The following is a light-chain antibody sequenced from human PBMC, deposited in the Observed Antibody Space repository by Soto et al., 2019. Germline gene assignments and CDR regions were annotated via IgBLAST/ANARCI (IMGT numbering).Light chain of an antibody. J-gene: IGLJ1*01. CDR3: SSYTSSSTLDV. CDR2: DVS. V-gene: IGLV2-14*01. CDR1: SSDVGGYNY. Sequence: QSVLTQPASVSGSPGQSITISCTGTSSDVGGYNYVSWYQQHPGKAPKLMIYDVSNRPSGVSNRFSGSKSGNTASLTISALQAQDEADYYCSSYTSSSTLDVIGTGTKVXVL.